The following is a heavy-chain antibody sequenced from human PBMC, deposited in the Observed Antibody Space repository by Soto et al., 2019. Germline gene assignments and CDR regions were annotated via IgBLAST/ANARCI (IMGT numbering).Heavy chain of an antibody. J-gene: IGHJ4*02. Sequence: GGSLRLSCAASGFTFSTYAMNWVRQAPGEGLQWISYISSGSGTIHYADSVKGRFTISRDEANKSLYLQMTSLTEEDTVLFFCGRDPVYSRCWCKGTLVTVSS. CDR3: GRDPVYSRC. V-gene: IGHV3-48*02. D-gene: IGHD1-20*01. CDR1: GFTFSTYA. CDR2: ISSGSGTI.